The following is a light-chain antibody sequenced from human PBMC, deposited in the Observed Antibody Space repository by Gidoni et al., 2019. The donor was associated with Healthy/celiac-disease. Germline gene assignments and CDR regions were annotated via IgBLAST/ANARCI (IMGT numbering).Light chain of an antibody. CDR1: QRISSY. J-gene: IGKJ5*01. CDR2: AAS. CDR3: QQLNSYPPY. Sequence: DIQLTQSPSFLSASVGDRVTITCRASQRISSYLAWYQQKPGKAPKLLIYAASTLQSGVPSRFSGSGSGTEFTLTISSLQPEDFATYYCQQLNSYPPYFGQGTRLEIK. V-gene: IGKV1-9*01.